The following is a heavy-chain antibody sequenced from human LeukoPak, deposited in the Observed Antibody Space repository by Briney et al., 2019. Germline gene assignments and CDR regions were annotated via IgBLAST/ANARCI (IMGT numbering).Heavy chain of an antibody. J-gene: IGHJ6*02. CDR2: INPKTDDT. CDR1: GYTFIGQY. V-gene: IGHV1-2*02. CDR3: ARGYYGMDL. Sequence: GASVKVSCKASGYTFIGQYLYWARQTPGQGLEWMGWINPKTDDTDSAQNFQGRVTMTRDTSVNTVYMELSRLTSDDTAVYYCARGYYGMDLWGQGTTVTVSS.